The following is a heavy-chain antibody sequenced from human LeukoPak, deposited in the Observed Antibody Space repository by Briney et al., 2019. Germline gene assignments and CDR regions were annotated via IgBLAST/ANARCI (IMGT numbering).Heavy chain of an antibody. V-gene: IGHV3-23*01. CDR1: GFTFSSYA. D-gene: IGHD3-10*01. J-gene: IGHJ3*02. Sequence: GGSLRLSCAASGFTFSSYAMSWVRQAPGKGLEWVSAISGSGGSTYYADSVKGRFTISRDNSKNTLYLQMNSPRAEDTAVYYCAKDGGLLWFGEFDAFDIWGQGTMVTVSS. CDR2: ISGSGGST. CDR3: AKDGGLLWFGEFDAFDI.